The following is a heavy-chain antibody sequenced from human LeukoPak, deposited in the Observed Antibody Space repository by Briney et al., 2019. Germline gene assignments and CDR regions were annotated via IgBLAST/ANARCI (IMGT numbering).Heavy chain of an antibody. CDR1: GFTFSSHN. D-gene: IGHD3-10*01. CDR3: AKDLGYYFDY. J-gene: IGHJ4*02. CDR2: ISSSRDTI. V-gene: IGHV3-48*01. Sequence: GGSLRLSCAASGFTFSSHNMNWVRQAPGMGLEWVSYISSSRDTIYYADSVKGRFTISRDNAQKSLYLQMNSLRAEDSAVYYCAKDLGYYFDYWGQGTLVTVSS.